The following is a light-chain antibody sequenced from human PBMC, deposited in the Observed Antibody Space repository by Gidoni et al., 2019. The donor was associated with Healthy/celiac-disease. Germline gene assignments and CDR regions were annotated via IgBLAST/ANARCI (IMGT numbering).Light chain of an antibody. Sequence: DIQMTQSPSSLSASVGDRVTITCRASQGISKYLDWYQQKPGKVPKLLIYAASTLQSGVPSRFSVSGSGTYFTLTISSLQPEDVATYYCQKYNSAPLTFXGXTKVEIK. V-gene: IGKV1-27*01. J-gene: IGKJ4*01. CDR1: QGISKY. CDR3: QKYNSAPLT. CDR2: AAS.